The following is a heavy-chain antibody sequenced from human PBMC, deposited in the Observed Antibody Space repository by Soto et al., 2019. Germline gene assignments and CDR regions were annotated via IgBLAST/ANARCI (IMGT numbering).Heavy chain of an antibody. CDR1: GFSFSSHA. Sequence: EVPLLESGGGLEQPGGSLRLSCAASGFSFSSHAMTWVRQAPGKGLEWVSSLSGSGVNTYYADSVKGRFTISRDNSKTTLYLQRNSLRAEDTAVYYCAKGGCSGGNCSPNWFDPWGQGTLVTVSS. CDR3: AKGGCSGGNCSPNWFDP. D-gene: IGHD2-15*01. CDR2: LSGSGVNT. V-gene: IGHV3-23*01. J-gene: IGHJ5*02.